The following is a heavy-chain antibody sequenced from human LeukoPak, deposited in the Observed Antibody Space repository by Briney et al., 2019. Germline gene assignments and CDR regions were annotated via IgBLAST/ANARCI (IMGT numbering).Heavy chain of an antibody. CDR3: ARHCSGGSCYFPYFDY. D-gene: IGHD2-15*01. J-gene: IGHJ4*02. V-gene: IGHV4-39*01. CDR2: IYYSGST. Sequence: WVRQPPGKGLEWIGSIYYSGSTYYNPSLKSRVTISVDTSKNQFSLKLSSVTAADTAVYYCARHCSGGSCYFPYFDYWGQGTLVTVSS.